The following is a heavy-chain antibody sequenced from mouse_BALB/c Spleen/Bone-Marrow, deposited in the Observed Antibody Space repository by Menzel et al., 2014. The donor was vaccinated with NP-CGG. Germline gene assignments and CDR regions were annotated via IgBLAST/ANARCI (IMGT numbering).Heavy chain of an antibody. V-gene: IGHV1S29*02. Sequence: VQLQQSGPELVKPGASVKVSCKASGYTFTDYNMHWVKQSHGKSLEWIGYIYPYNGGTGYNQKFKSKATLTVDNSSSTAYMELRSLTSEDSAVYYCARLGRDYWGQGTTLTVSS. CDR1: GYTFTDYN. CDR2: IYPYNGGT. D-gene: IGHD4-1*01. CDR3: ARLGRDY. J-gene: IGHJ2*01.